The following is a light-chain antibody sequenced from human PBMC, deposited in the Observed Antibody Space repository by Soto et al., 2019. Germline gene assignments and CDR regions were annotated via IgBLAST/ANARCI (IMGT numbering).Light chain of an antibody. V-gene: IGKV3-20*01. CDR2: GKS. CDR1: QSVSFSS. Sequence: EIVLTQSPGTLSLSPGERATLSCRASQSVSFSSLAWYQHKPGRAPRLLIYGKSSRATGIPDRFSGSGSGTDFTLIIIKVEPEDFVVYFCQQYVSSPLTFGGGTKVEIK. CDR3: QQYVSSPLT. J-gene: IGKJ4*01.